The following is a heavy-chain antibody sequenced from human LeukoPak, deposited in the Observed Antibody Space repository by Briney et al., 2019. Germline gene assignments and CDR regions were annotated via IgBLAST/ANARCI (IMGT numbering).Heavy chain of an antibody. Sequence: GGSLRLSCAASGFIFRSYVMRWVRQAPGKGLEWVSSISANGGSTYYADSVKGRFTISRDNSRNTLYLQMNSLRAEDTGVYYCAKECSSTTCSDNYWGQGTLVTVSS. CDR3: AKECSSTTCSDNY. CDR2: ISANGGST. V-gene: IGHV3-23*01. D-gene: IGHD2-2*01. J-gene: IGHJ4*02. CDR1: GFIFRSYV.